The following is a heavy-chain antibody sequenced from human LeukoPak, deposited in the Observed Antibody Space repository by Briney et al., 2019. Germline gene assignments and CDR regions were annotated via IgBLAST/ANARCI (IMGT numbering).Heavy chain of an antibody. CDR1: GDSVSSNSAA. CDR2: TYYRSKWYN. Sequence: SQTLSLTCAISGDSVSSNSAAWNWIRQSPSRGLEWLGRTYYRSKWYNDYAVSVKGRITINPDTSKNQFSLQLNSVTPEDTAVYFCARESGYDHYYSFGMDVWGQGTTVTVSS. CDR3: ARESGYDHYYSFGMDV. V-gene: IGHV6-1*01. D-gene: IGHD5-12*01. J-gene: IGHJ6*02.